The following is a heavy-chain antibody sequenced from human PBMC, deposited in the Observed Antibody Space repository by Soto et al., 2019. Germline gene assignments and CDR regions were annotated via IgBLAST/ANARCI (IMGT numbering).Heavy chain of an antibody. D-gene: IGHD3-9*01. CDR1: GYTFTSYY. CDR2: INAGNGNT. V-gene: IGHV1-3*01. CDR3: AYGFDWPLGWFDP. J-gene: IGHJ5*02. Sequence: ASVKVSCKASGYTFTSYYIHWVRQAPGQRLEWMGWINAGNGNTKYSQKFQGRVTITRDTSASTAYMELSSLRSEDTAVYYCAYGFDWPLGWFDPWGQGTPVTVSS.